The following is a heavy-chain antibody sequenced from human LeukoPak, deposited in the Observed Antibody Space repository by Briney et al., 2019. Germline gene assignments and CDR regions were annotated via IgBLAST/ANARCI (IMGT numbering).Heavy chain of an antibody. Sequence: ASVKVSCKASGYTFTSHGLSWARQAPGQGLEWMGWISIYSGNTNYAQKFQDRISMTTDTSTSTAYMELRSLKSNDTAVYYCARRLGRSFDYWGQGTLVTVSS. CDR1: GYTFTSHG. CDR3: ARRLGRSFDY. D-gene: IGHD2-21*01. J-gene: IGHJ4*02. V-gene: IGHV1-18*01. CDR2: ISIYSGNT.